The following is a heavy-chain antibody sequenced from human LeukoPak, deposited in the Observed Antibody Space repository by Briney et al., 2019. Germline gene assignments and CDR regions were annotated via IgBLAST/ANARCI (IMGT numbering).Heavy chain of an antibody. D-gene: IGHD3-22*01. CDR1: GFTFSSYA. CDR2: ISGSGGST. J-gene: IGHJ4*02. CDR3: AKALRGSGYFFDY. Sequence: PGGSLRLSCTASGFTFSSYAMSWVRQAPGKGLEWVSAISGSGGSTYYADSVKGRFTISRDNSKNTLYLQMNSLRAEDTAVYYCAKALRGSGYFFDYWGQGTLVTVSS. V-gene: IGHV3-23*01.